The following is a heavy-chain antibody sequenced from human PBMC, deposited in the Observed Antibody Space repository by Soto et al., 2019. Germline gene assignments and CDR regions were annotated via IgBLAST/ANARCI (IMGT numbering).Heavy chain of an antibody. D-gene: IGHD1-20*01. CDR1: GFTFSSYG. J-gene: IGHJ6*02. CDR2: IWYDGSNK. Sequence: GGSLRLSCAASGFTFSSYGMHWVRQAPGKGLEWVAVIWYDGSNKYYADSVKGRFTISRDNSKNTLYLQMNSLKAEDTAEYYCAGDTGQLVYSNYYYYGMDVWGQGTTVTVSS. V-gene: IGHV3-33*01. CDR3: AGDTGQLVYSNYYYYGMDV.